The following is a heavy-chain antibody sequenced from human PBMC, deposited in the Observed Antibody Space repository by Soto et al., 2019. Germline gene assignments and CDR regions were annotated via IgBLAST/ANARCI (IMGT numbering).Heavy chain of an antibody. CDR3: ARESAYGENPLGFDH. CDR2: IIPFFNTS. CDR1: GDTFTSYA. D-gene: IGHD2-21*01. V-gene: IGHV1-69*01. Sequence: QVQLVQSGAEVKKPGSSEKGSCKTSGDTFTSYAISWVRQAPGQGLEWMGGIIPFFNTSNYARKFQGRVTITADDSTSTAYMELSSVRSEDTAMYYCARESAYGENPLGFDHWGQGTLVTVSS. J-gene: IGHJ4*02.